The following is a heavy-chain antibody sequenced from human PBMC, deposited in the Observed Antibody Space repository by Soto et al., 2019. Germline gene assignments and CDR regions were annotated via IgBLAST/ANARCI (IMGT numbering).Heavy chain of an antibody. J-gene: IGHJ4*02. Sequence: QVHLVQSGAEVRKPGASVKVSCKASGYTFSSYAMHWVRDGPAQRLEWMGWINAGYGNTKSSQKIQDRVTISRDTSASTAYMELTILRSEDTAVYYCARDTGDGTFDFWGQGTLVTFSS. V-gene: IGHV1-3*01. D-gene: IGHD7-27*01. CDR3: ARDTGDGTFDF. CDR2: INAGYGNT. CDR1: GYTFSSYA.